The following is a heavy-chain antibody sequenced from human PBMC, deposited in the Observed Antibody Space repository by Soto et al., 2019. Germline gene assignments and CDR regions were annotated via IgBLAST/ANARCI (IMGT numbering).Heavy chain of an antibody. D-gene: IGHD6-13*01. CDR3: AKEGQSSAGSRGAES. V-gene: IGHV3-23*01. J-gene: IGHJ5*02. CDR2: ISASGGTK. CDR1: GFPFSDYA. Sequence: EVQLLESGGDLVQPGGSLRVSCAASGFPFSDYAMSWVRQAPGKGLEWVSSISASGGTKYYADSLKGRFTISRDNSKNTLFLEMTSLRGEDTAVVYCAKEGQSSAGSRGAESWGQGTLVTVSS.